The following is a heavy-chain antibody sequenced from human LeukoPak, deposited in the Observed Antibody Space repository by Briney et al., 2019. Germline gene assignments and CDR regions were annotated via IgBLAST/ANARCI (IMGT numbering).Heavy chain of an antibody. D-gene: IGHD2-2*01. CDR3: ATGEVPAAIWRYYYGMDV. CDR1: GYTLTELS. J-gene: IGHJ6*02. V-gene: IGHV1-24*01. Sequence: ASVKVSCKVSGYTLTELSMHWMRQAPRKGLEWMGGFDPEDGETIYAQKFQGRVTMTEDTSTDTAYMELSSLRSEDTAVYYCATGEVPAAIWRYYYGMDVWGQGTTVTVSS. CDR2: FDPEDGET.